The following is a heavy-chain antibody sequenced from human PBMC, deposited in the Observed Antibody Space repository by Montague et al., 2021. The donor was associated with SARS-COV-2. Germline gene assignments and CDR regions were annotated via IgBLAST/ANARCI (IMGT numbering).Heavy chain of an antibody. D-gene: IGHD3-9*01. J-gene: IGHJ4*02. Sequence: SLRLSCAASGFTFSGSPMSWVRQAPGKGLEWVSVIHSGGRSSYYGKSVEGRFTVPRDNSKNTVYLQMNNLRAEDTAVYYCAKVGDLMAGYSLVNLDNWGQGTLVIVSS. V-gene: IGHV3-23*03. CDR2: IHSGGRSS. CDR1: GFTFSGSP. CDR3: AKVGDLMAGYSLVNLDN.